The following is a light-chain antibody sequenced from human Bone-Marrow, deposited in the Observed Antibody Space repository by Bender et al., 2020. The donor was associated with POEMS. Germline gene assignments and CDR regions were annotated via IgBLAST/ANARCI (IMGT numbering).Light chain of an antibody. Sequence: QSVLTQPPSASGTPGQRVTISCSGSRSNIGDNFVYWYQQFPGMAPKLLIYDDNLRPSGVPDRFSGSRSGTAASLAISGLRSEDEGDYYCQSYDNSLGGWVFGGGTKLTVL. J-gene: IGLJ3*02. CDR3: QSYDNSLGGWV. CDR2: DDN. V-gene: IGLV1-47*01. CDR1: RSNIGDNF.